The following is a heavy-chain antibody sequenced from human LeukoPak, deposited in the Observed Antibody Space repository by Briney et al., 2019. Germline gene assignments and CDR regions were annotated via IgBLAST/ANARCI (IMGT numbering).Heavy chain of an antibody. J-gene: IGHJ4*02. D-gene: IGHD5-24*01. V-gene: IGHV4-34*01. Sequence: PSETLSPTCAVYGGSFSSYSLSWIRQPPGKGLEWIGEINHSGSTYYNPSLKSRVTISVDSSTNQFSLKLSSVTAADTAVYYCARAWLYWGQGTLVTVSS. CDR1: GGSFSSYS. CDR3: ARAWLY. CDR2: INHSGST.